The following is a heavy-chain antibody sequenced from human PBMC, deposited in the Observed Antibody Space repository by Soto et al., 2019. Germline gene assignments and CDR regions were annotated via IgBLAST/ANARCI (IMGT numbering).Heavy chain of an antibody. CDR1: GFTFSSYW. Sequence: GGSLRLSCAASGFTFSSYWMSWVRQAPGKGLEWVANIKQDGSEKYYVDSVKGRFTISRDNAKNSLYLQMNSLRAEDTAVYYRARGGTYYDFWSGYWDYYYYYGMDVWGQGTTVTVSS. CDR2: IKQDGSEK. D-gene: IGHD3-3*01. CDR3: ARGGTYYDFWSGYWDYYYYYGMDV. V-gene: IGHV3-7*01. J-gene: IGHJ6*02.